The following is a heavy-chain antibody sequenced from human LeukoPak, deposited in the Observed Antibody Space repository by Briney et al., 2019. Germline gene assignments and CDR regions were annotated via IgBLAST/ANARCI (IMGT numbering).Heavy chain of an antibody. CDR3: ARAVGGYFHYMDV. D-gene: IGHD4-23*01. CDR2: IIPIFGTA. J-gene: IGHJ6*03. Sequence: SVKVSCKASGGTFSTYAISWVRQAPGQGLEWMGGIIPIFGTANYAQKFQGRVTITADESTSTAYMELSSLRSDDTAVYYCARAVGGYFHYMDVWGKGTTVTVSS. V-gene: IGHV1-69*01. CDR1: GGTFSTYA.